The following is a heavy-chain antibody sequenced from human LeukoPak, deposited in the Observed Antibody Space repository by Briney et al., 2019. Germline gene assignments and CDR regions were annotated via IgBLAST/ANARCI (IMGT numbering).Heavy chain of an antibody. D-gene: IGHD2-2*02. CDR1: GFNFKSFW. V-gene: IGHV3-7*01. Sequence: GGSLRLSCAASGFNFKSFWMSWVRQVPTKGLEWVATIDYDGSGKYYVDSVKGRFTISRDNVKNSLYLEMNSLRAEDTAIYFCVKYPRTFDFWGQGILVTVSS. J-gene: IGHJ4*02. CDR3: VKYPRTFDF. CDR2: IDYDGSGK.